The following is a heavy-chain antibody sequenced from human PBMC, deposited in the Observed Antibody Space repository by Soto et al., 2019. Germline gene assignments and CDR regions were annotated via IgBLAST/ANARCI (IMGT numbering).Heavy chain of an antibody. CDR3: ARDTRTIAAAGIGFYYYYMHV. CDR2: TRNKANSYTT. J-gene: IGHJ6*03. V-gene: IGHV3-72*01. Sequence: EGCRVRSGARSGFTFSDYYMNWVRQAPGKGLEWVGRTRNKANSYTTEYAASVKGRFTISRDDSKNSLYLQMNSLKTEDTAVYYCARDTRTIAAAGIGFYYYYMHVWGKRTTAT. D-gene: IGHD6-13*01. CDR1: GFTFSDYY.